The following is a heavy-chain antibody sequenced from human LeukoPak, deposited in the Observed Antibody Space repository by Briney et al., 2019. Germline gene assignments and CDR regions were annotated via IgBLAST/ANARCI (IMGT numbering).Heavy chain of an antibody. J-gene: IGHJ4*02. Sequence: SETLSLTCTLSGYSISSGYYWGWIRQPPGKGLEWIGSIYHSGSTYYNPSLKSRVTISVDTSKNQFSLKLSSVTAADTAVYYCARGKGLTAAGSVWGQGTLVTVSS. V-gene: IGHV4-38-2*02. CDR2: IYHSGST. CDR3: ARGKGLTAAGSV. D-gene: IGHD6-13*01. CDR1: GYSISSGYY.